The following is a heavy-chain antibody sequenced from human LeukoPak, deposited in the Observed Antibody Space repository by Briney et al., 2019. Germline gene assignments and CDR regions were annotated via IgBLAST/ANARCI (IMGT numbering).Heavy chain of an antibody. V-gene: IGHV5-51*01. Sequence: GESLKISCKGSGYSFTSYWIAWVRQMPEKGLEWMGIIYPGDSGTRYSPSFQGQVTISADKSISTAYLQWSSLKASDTAMYYCARHSGNYRSDYFDYWGQGTLVTVSS. CDR3: ARHSGNYRSDYFDY. J-gene: IGHJ4*02. CDR1: GYSFTSYW. D-gene: IGHD1-26*01. CDR2: IYPGDSGT.